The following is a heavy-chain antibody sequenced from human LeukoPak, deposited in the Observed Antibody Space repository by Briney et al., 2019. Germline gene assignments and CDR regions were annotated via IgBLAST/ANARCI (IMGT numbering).Heavy chain of an antibody. CDR3: AKAVLWFGESYFDY. CDR2: FSGSGGST. CDR1: GFTFSSYA. D-gene: IGHD3-10*01. V-gene: IGHV3-23*01. J-gene: IGHJ4*02. Sequence: GGSLRLSCAASGFTFSSYAMRWVPQATGKGLEWVSAFSGSGGSTYYADSVKGRFTISRDNSKNTLYLQMNSLRAEDTAVYYCAKAVLWFGESYFDYWGQGTLVTVSS.